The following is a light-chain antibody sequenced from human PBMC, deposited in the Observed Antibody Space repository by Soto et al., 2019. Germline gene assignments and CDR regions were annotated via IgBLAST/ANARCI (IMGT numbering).Light chain of an antibody. CDR3: GTWDSSLSAAGV. CDR1: SSNIGNNY. J-gene: IGLJ2*01. V-gene: IGLV1-51*01. Sequence: QSVLTQPPSVSAAPGQKVTISCSGSSSNIGNNYVSWYQQLPGTAPKLLIYDNNKRPSGIPDRFSGSKSGTSATLGITGLQTGDEADDYCGTWDSSLSAAGVFGGGTKLTVL. CDR2: DNN.